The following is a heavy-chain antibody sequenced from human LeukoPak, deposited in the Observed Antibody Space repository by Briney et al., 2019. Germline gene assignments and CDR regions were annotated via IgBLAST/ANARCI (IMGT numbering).Heavy chain of an antibody. CDR3: ARDPIHYYDILTGYVD. D-gene: IGHD3-9*01. J-gene: IGHJ4*02. CDR2: ISGSGGNT. CDR1: GFTFSSYA. Sequence: GGSLRLSCAASGFTFSSYAMSWVRQAPGKGLEWVSAISGSGGNTYYADSVKGRFTISRDNAKNSLYLQMNSLRAEDTAVYYCARDPIHYYDILTGYVDWGQGTLVTVSS. V-gene: IGHV3-23*01.